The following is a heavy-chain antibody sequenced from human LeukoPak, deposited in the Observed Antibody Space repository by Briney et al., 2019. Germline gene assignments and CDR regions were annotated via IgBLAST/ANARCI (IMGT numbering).Heavy chain of an antibody. D-gene: IGHD2-2*01. CDR2: IYYSGST. J-gene: IGHJ4*02. Sequence: SETLSLTCTVSGDSISSYYWSWIRQPPGKGLEWIGYIYYSGSTKYNPSLKSRVTISVDTSRNQFSLKLSSVTAADTAVYYCALGGYRGRSSCYSFDYWGQGTLVTVSS. CDR1: GDSISSYY. CDR3: ALGGYRGRSSCYSFDY. V-gene: IGHV4-59*01.